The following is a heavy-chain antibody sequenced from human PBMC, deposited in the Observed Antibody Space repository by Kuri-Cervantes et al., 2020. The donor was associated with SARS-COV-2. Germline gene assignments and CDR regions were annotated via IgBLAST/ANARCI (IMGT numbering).Heavy chain of an antibody. CDR2: VYYTGST. CDR3: ARVGRFLEWLLSVGDYYYYMDV. Sequence: SETLSLTCPLYGGSITSSSYYWGWIRQPPGKGLEWIGYVYYTGSTNYNPSLKSRLTISLDTSKNQFSLNLSSVTAADTATYYCARVGRFLEWLLSVGDYYYYMDVWGKGTTVTVSS. J-gene: IGHJ6*03. D-gene: IGHD3-3*01. CDR1: GGSITSSSYY. V-gene: IGHV4-61*05.